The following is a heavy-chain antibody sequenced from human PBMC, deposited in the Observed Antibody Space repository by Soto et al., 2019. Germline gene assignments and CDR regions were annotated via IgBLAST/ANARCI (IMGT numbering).Heavy chain of an antibody. D-gene: IGHD6-19*01. J-gene: IGHJ4*02. CDR3: ARGGYSSGWYEVF. V-gene: IGHV3-74*01. CDR1: GFTFSSHW. Sequence: EVQLVESGGGLVQPGGSLRLSCAASGFTFSSHWMHWVRQATGKGLVWVSRINSDGSSRNYADSVKGRFTISRDNAKNTLYLQMNSLRPEDTAVYYCARGGYSSGWYEVFWGQGTLVTVSS. CDR2: INSDGSSR.